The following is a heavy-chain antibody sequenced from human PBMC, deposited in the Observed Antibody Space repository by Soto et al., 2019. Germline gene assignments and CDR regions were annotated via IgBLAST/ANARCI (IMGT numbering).Heavy chain of an antibody. CDR1: GFTFTDYW. J-gene: IGHJ4*02. CDR3: ARENYRGFYFDY. D-gene: IGHD4-4*01. Sequence: GGSLRLSCAASGFTFTDYWTHWGRQGPGKGLVWVSRINSDGSRTGYADSVTGRFTISRDNAKNTPYLQMHSLRVEDTALYYCARENYRGFYFDYWGQGTLVTVSS. V-gene: IGHV3-74*01. CDR2: INSDGSRT.